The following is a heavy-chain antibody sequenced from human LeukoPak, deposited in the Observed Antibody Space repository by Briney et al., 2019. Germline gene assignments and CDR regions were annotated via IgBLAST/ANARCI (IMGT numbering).Heavy chain of an antibody. Sequence: GGSLRLSCAASGFIFSNSNMNWVRQAPGKGLEWISFIRGTDSGVFYAESVKGRFTISRDNAKSSLYLQMNSLRVEDTALYYCVREGGDWEFDYWGQGTLVTVSS. CDR1: GFIFSNSN. J-gene: IGHJ4*02. CDR2: IRGTDSGV. V-gene: IGHV3-48*03. D-gene: IGHD1-26*01. CDR3: VREGGDWEFDY.